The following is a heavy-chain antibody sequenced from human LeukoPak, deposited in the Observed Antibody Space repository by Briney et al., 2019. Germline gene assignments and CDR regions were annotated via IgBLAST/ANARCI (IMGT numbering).Heavy chain of an antibody. V-gene: IGHV3-33*01. J-gene: IGHJ6*02. Sequence: PGGSLRLSCAASGITFSSYGMHWVRQAPGKGLEWVAVIWYDGSNKYYVDSVKGRFTISRDNSKNTLYLQMNSLRAEDTAVYYCARDRRGYCSSASCNGMDVWGQGTTVTVSS. CDR3: ARDRRGYCSSASCNGMDV. CDR2: IWYDGSNK. CDR1: GITFSSYG. D-gene: IGHD2-2*01.